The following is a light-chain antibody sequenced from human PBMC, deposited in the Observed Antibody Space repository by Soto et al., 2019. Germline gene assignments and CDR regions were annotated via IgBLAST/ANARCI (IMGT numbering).Light chain of an antibody. CDR1: SGHSSYD. J-gene: IGLJ2*01. CDR2: LNNDGSH. Sequence: QPVLTQSPSASASLGASVKLTCTLSSGHSSYDIAWHQKQPGKGPRYLMDLNNDGSHSKGDGIPERFSGPSSGAERYLIISSLQSEDEADYYCQTWGPGFQVFGGGTKLTVL. CDR3: QTWGPGFQV. V-gene: IGLV4-69*01.